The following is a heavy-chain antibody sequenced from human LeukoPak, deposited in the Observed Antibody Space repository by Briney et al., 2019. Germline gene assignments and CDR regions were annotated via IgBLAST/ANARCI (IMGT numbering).Heavy chain of an antibody. V-gene: IGHV4-38-2*02. D-gene: IGHD5-18*01. Sequence: PSETLSLTCTVSGYSITSGYYWAWIRQSPGKGLEWIGNIYQSGNTYYNLSLKSRVSISVDTSKNQFSLKLSSVTAADTAVYYCARDKTRYGLFDYWGQGTLVTVSS. CDR3: ARDKTRYGLFDY. CDR1: GYSITSGYY. J-gene: IGHJ4*02. CDR2: IYQSGNT.